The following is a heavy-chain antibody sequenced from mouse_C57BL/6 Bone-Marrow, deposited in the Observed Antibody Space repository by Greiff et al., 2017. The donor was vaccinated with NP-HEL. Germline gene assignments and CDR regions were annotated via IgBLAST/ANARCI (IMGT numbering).Heavy chain of an antibody. CDR3: ARRGLLRYGWYFDV. CDR2: IHPNSGST. CDR1: GYTFTSYW. D-gene: IGHD1-1*01. Sequence: QVPLQQPGAELVKPGASVKLSCKASGYTFTSYWMHWVKQRPGQGLEWIGMIHPNSGSTNYNEKFKSKATLTVDKSSSTAYMQLSSLTAEDSAVYYCARRGLLRYGWYFDVWGTGTTVTVSS. V-gene: IGHV1-64*01. J-gene: IGHJ1*03.